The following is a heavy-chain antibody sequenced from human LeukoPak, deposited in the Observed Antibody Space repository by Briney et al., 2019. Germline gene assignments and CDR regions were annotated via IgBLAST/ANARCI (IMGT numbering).Heavy chain of an antibody. CDR1: GYTFTGYY. D-gene: IGHD3-22*01. Sequence: ASVKVSCKASGYTFTGYYMHWVRQAPGQGLEWMGWINPNSGGTNYAQKFQGRVTMTRDTSISTAYMGLSRLRSDDTAVYYCARLVVVTGREMGGWGQGTLVTVSS. V-gene: IGHV1-2*02. CDR2: INPNSGGT. CDR3: ARLVVVTGREMGG. J-gene: IGHJ4*02.